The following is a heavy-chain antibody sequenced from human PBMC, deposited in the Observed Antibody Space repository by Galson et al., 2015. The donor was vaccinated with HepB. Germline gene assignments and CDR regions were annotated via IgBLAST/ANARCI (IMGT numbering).Heavy chain of an antibody. V-gene: IGHV1-18*01. CDR1: GYTFTSYG. CDR3: ARERLTVTNARFTFDY. D-gene: IGHD4-17*01. CDR2: ISAYNGNT. Sequence: SVKVSCKASGYTFTSYGISWVRQAPGQGLEWMGWISAYNGNTNYAQKLQGRVTMTTDTSTSTAYMELRSLRSDDTAVYYCARERLTVTNARFTFDYWGQGTLVTVSS. J-gene: IGHJ4*02.